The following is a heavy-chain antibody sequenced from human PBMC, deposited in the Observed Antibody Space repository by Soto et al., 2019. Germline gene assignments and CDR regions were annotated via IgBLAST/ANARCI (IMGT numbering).Heavy chain of an antibody. Sequence: QVQLVQSGAEVKKPGSSVKVSCKASGGTFSSYTISWVRQAPGQGLEWMGRILPTLGIANYAQKSQGTVTFDADKTPCTAYAGLRGPSFEDKAVYYCAGEGNTVAGNGKWEFWGRGTQVTVA. CDR1: GGTFSSYT. J-gene: IGHJ1*01. CDR2: ILPTLGIA. D-gene: IGHD6-19*01. V-gene: IGHV1-69*08. CDR3: AGEGNTVAGNGKWEF.